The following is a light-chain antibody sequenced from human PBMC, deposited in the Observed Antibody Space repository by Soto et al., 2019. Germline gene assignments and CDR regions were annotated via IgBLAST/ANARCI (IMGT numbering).Light chain of an antibody. CDR3: QQYHNYWT. CDR1: QSISSW. V-gene: IGKV1-5*03. CDR2: KAS. Sequence: DIQMTQSPSTLSASVGDRVTITCRASQSISSWLAWYQQKPGKAPKVLIYKASTLVDGVPSRFSGSGSGTGFTLTISSLQPDDFATYYCQQYHNYWTFGQGTKVEIK. J-gene: IGKJ1*01.